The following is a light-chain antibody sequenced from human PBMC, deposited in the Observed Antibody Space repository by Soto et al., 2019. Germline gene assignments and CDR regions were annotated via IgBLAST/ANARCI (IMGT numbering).Light chain of an antibody. CDR2: AAS. CDR3: QQQGT. CDR1: EFLSSSY. J-gene: IGKJ2*01. V-gene: IGKV3-20*01. Sequence: EIVLALSPGTLSLSPGKRATLACRASEFLSSSYLVWYQQKPGQAPRLLIYAASRRATGIPDRFSGSGSATEYTLTVNTLEPEDFAVYYCQQQGTFGQGTKLEIK.